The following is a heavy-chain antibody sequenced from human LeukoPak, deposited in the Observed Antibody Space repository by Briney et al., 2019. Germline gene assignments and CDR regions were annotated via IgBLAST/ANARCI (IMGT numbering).Heavy chain of an antibody. CDR2: IYSSGST. CDR1: GVSISSSSYY. Sequence: SETLSLTCTVSGVSISSSSYYWGWIRQPPGKGLEWIGSIYSSGSTYYNPSLKSRVTISVDTSKNQFILKLSSVTAADTAVYYCAKEGTYTYGASDFAYWGQGTLVTVSS. J-gene: IGHJ4*02. CDR3: AKEGTYTYGASDFAY. D-gene: IGHD4/OR15-4a*01. V-gene: IGHV4-39*06.